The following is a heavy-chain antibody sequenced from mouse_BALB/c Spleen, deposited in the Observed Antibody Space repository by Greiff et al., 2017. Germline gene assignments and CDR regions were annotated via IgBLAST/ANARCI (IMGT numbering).Heavy chain of an antibody. Sequence: EVMLVESGAGLVRSGASVKLSCTASGFTFRDYYMHWVQQSPEQGLEWIGWIGPENGDTEYAPKFQGKATMTADTSSNTAYLQLSSLTSEDTAVYYCKAGDYDERTDYWGQGTTLTVSS. V-gene: IGHV14-4*02. CDR3: KAGDYDERTDY. J-gene: IGHJ2*01. CDR1: GFTFRDYY. CDR2: IGPENGDT. D-gene: IGHD2-4*01.